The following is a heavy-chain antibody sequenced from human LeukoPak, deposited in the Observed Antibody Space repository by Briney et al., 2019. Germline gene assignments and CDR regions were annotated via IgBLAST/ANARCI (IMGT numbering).Heavy chain of an antibody. CDR3: ARGANRYYYYYGMDV. CDR2: INHSGSP. J-gene: IGHJ6*02. Sequence: EINHSGSPNYNPSLKSRVTISVDTSKNQFSLKLSSVTAAGTAVYYCARGANRYYYYYGMDVWGQGTTVTVSS. V-gene: IGHV4-34*01.